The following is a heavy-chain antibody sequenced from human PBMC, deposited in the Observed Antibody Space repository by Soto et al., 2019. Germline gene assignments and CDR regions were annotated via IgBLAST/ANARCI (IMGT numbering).Heavy chain of an antibody. CDR2: IIPIFGTA. D-gene: IGHD6-19*01. V-gene: IGHV1-69*13. CDR1: GGTFSSYA. CDR3: ARGPYSSGWYNGGARSDY. J-gene: IGHJ4*02. Sequence: SVKVSCKASGGTFSSYAISWVRQAPGRGLEWMGGIIPIFGTANYAQKFQGRVTITADESTSTAYMELSSLRSEDTVVYYCARGPYSSGWYNGGARSDYWGQGTLVTVSS.